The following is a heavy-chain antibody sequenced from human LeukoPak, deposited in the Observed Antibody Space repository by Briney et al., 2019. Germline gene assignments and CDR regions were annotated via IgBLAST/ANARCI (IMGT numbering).Heavy chain of an antibody. Sequence: GGSLRLSCAASGFTFRSYTMHWVRQAPGKGLEWVAVILYDGRTTNYAESVRGRFTISRDTSENTLYLQMNNLRPEDTAVYYCARGPHSLVVPAAIPLPFGYWGQGTLVTVSS. CDR2: ILYDGRTT. CDR1: GFTFRSYT. D-gene: IGHD2-2*01. CDR3: ARGPHSLVVPAAIPLPFGY. J-gene: IGHJ4*02. V-gene: IGHV3-30*04.